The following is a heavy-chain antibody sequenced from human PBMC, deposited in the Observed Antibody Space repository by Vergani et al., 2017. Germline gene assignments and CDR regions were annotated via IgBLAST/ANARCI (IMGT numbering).Heavy chain of an antibody. CDR3: ARGDRARRVLLY. CDR2: INHSGST. D-gene: IGHD2-15*01. Sequence: QVQLQESGPGLVKPSETLSLTCAVYGGSFSGYYWSWIRQPPGKGLEWIGEINHSGSTNYNPSLKSRVTISVDTSKNQFSLKLSSVTAADTAVYYCARGDRARRVLLYWGQGTLVTVSS. J-gene: IGHJ4*02. CDR1: GGSFSGYY. V-gene: IGHV4-34*01.